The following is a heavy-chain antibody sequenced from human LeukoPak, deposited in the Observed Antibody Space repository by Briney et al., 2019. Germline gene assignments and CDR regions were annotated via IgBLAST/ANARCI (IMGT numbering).Heavy chain of an antibody. V-gene: IGHV4-34*01. CDR1: GGSFGGYY. J-gene: IGHJ4*02. CDR3: ARLDTAMDPYYFDY. CDR2: IDQGGST. Sequence: PSETLSLTCAVYGGSFGGYYWSWIRQPPGKGLERIGEIDQGGSTNYNPSLRSRVTISIDTSKNQFSLKVNSVTAADTAVYYCARLDTAMDPYYFDYWGQGTLVTVSS. D-gene: IGHD5-18*01.